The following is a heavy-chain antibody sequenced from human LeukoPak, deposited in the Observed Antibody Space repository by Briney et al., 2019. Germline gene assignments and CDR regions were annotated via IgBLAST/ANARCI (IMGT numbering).Heavy chain of an antibody. CDR1: GFTFSSYS. D-gene: IGHD5-24*01. Sequence: PGGSLRLSCAASGFTFSSYSMNWVRQAPGKGLEWVSYISSSGSTIYYADSVKGRFTISRDNAKNSLYLQMNSLRAEDTAVYYCARDRALLRYWGQGTLVTVSS. J-gene: IGHJ4*02. CDR2: ISSSGSTI. V-gene: IGHV3-48*04. CDR3: ARDRALLRY.